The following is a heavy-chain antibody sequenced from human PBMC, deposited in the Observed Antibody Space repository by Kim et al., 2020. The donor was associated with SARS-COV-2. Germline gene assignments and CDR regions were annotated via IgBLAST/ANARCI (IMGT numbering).Heavy chain of an antibody. V-gene: IGHV1-18*01. J-gene: IGHJ4*02. Sequence: NSEQTYQGRVTLTTDTSTTTAYMGLRSLRSDDTAVYYCARSVAGTIGLDYWGQGTLVTVSS. CDR3: ARSVAGTIGLDY. D-gene: IGHD6-19*01.